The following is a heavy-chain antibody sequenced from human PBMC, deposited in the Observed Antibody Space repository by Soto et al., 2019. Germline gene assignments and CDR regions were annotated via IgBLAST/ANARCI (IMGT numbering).Heavy chain of an antibody. Sequence: QVQLQESGPGLVKPSETLSLTCTVSGGSVSSGSYYWSWIRQPPGKGLEWIGYLYYSGNTNYNPSLKSRVTISVDTYKNQFSLKLSSVTAADTAVYYCARVPTGTTWVTSEYWGQGTLVTVSS. CDR2: LYYSGNT. J-gene: IGHJ4*02. V-gene: IGHV4-61*01. CDR3: ARVPTGTTWVTSEY. CDR1: GGSVSSGSYY. D-gene: IGHD1-7*01.